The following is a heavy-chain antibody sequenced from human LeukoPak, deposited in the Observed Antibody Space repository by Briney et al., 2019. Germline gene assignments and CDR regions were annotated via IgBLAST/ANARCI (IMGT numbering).Heavy chain of an antibody. J-gene: IGHJ4*02. V-gene: IGHV1-18*01. D-gene: IGHD3-22*01. CDR2: ISAYNGHT. CDR1: GYTFTSYG. CDR3: ARGFPPRRNYDSSGYYSYYFDY. Sequence: ASVKVSCKASGYTFTSYGLTWVRQAPGQGLEWMGWISAYNGHTKYPQKPQGRVTMTTDTSTSTAYMELRSLRSDDTAVYYCARGFPPRRNYDSSGYYSYYFDYWGQGTLVTVSS.